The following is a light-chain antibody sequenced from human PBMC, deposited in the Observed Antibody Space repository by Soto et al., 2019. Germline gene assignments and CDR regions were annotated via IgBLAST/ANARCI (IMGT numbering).Light chain of an antibody. CDR1: QSVNSNT. CDR3: QQYATSPIT. Sequence: IGLTQYPGTLSLSPGERPTLSCRASQSVNSNTLAWYQHKPGQAPRLLISGASSRATGIPDRFSGSGSGTDFSLTIDGLEPEDFAVYYCQQYATSPITFGQGTRLEIK. J-gene: IGKJ5*01. V-gene: IGKV3-20*01. CDR2: GAS.